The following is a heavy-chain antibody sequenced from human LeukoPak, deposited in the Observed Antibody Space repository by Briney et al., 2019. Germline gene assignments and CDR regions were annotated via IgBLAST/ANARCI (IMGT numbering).Heavy chain of an antibody. V-gene: IGHV1-18*04. CDR1: GYTFTGYY. CDR2: ISAYNGNT. Sequence: ASVKVSCKASGYTFTGYYMHWVRQAPGQGLEWMGWISAYNGNTNYAQKLQGRVTMTTDTSTSTAYMELRSLRSDDTAVYYCARLDYGDCFDYWGQGTLVTVSS. CDR3: ARLDYGDCFDY. D-gene: IGHD4-17*01. J-gene: IGHJ4*02.